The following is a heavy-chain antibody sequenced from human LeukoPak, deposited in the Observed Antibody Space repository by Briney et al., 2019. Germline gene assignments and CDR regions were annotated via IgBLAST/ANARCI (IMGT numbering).Heavy chain of an antibody. CDR1: GFTFSTYS. D-gene: IGHD4-17*01. V-gene: IGHV3-48*02. CDR3: ARGTGDPQRFDP. CDR2: ISSRSSAT. J-gene: IGHJ5*02. Sequence: GGSLRLSCAASGFTFSTYSMNWVRQAPGKGLEWVAYISSRSSATYYADSVKGRFTISRGNAKNPLYLQMNSLRDEDTAVYYCARGTGDPQRFDPWGQGTLVTVSS.